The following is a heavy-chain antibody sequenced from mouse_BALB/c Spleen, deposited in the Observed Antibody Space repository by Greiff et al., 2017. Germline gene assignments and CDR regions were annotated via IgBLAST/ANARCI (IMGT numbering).Heavy chain of an antibody. V-gene: IGHV1-4*01. CDR1: GYTFTSYT. J-gene: IGHJ2*01. CDR2: INPSSGYT. Sequence: QVQLKQSGAELARPGASVKMSCKASGYTFTSYTMHWVKQMPGQGLEWIGYINPSSGYTNYNQKFKDKATLTADKSSSTAYMQLSSLTSEDSAVYYCARSNYYGSSYDYWGQGTTLTVSS. D-gene: IGHD1-1*01. CDR3: ARSNYYGSSYDY.